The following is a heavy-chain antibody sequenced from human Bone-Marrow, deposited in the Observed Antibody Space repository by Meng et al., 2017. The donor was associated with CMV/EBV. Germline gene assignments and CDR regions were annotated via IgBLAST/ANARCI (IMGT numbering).Heavy chain of an antibody. CDR3: ARGWGGDQEAIDY. D-gene: IGHD4-17*01. V-gene: IGHV1-69*01. J-gene: IGHJ4*02. Sequence: KASGGTFSSYAISGVRQAPGQGLEWREVIIPIFGTKNYARKFQGRVTITADESTTTAYMDLGSLRSENTAVYYCARGWGGDQEAIDYWGQGTLVTVSS. CDR2: IIPIFGTK. CDR1: GGTFSSYA.